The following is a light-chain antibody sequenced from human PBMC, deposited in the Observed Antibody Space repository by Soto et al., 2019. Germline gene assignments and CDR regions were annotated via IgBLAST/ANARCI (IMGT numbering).Light chain of an antibody. CDR1: SSDIGYYNY. CDR3: SSYAGGNNWV. CDR2: DVN. J-gene: IGLJ3*02. V-gene: IGLV2-8*01. Sequence: QSALTQPASVSGSPGRSIAISCSGTSSDIGYYNYVSWYQQNPGKAPKLMLYDVNKRPSGVPDRFSGSKSGNTASLTVSGLQAEDEADYYCSSYAGGNNWVFGGGTKLTVL.